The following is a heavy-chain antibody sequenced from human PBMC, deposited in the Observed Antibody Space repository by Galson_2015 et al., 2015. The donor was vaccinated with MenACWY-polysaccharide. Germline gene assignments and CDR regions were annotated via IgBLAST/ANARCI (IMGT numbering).Heavy chain of an antibody. D-gene: IGHD2-2*02. CDR2: IRYDGSNK. CDR1: GFTFSSYW. Sequence: SLRLSCAASGFTFSSYWMHWVRQAPGKGLVWVAFIRYDGSNKYYADSVKGRFTISRDNSKNTLYLRMNSLRAEDTAVYYCANRAAILGYDAFDIWGLGTMVTVSS. CDR3: ANRAAILGYDAFDI. V-gene: IGHV3-30*02. J-gene: IGHJ3*02.